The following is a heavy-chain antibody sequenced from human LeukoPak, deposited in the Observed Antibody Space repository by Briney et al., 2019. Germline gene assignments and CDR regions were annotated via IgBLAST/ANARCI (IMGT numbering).Heavy chain of an antibody. CDR1: GFTFNYYW. D-gene: IGHD3-10*01. J-gene: IGHJ4*02. V-gene: IGHV3-7*01. Sequence: GGSLTLSCPASGFTFNYYWLTWVRPAPGKGLEWVANIQQDGSEKYYVDSVKGRFIISRDDAKNSLYLQMNSLRAEDTAVYYCARVRKLRTRGVMDPLDYWGQGTLVTVSS. CDR3: ARVRKLRTRGVMDPLDY. CDR2: IQQDGSEK.